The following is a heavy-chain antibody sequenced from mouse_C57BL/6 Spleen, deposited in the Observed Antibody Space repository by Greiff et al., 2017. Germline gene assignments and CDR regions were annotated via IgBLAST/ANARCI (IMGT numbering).Heavy chain of an antibody. D-gene: IGHD1-1*01. J-gene: IGHJ2*01. V-gene: IGHV5-16*01. Sequence: DVHLVESEGGLVQPGSSMKLSCTASGFTFSDYYMAWVRQVPEKGLEWVANINYDGSSTYYLDSLKSRFIISRDNAKNILYLQMSSLKSEDTATYYCAREDYCGSGFDYWGQGTTLTVSS. CDR3: AREDYCGSGFDY. CDR1: GFTFSDYY. CDR2: INYDGSST.